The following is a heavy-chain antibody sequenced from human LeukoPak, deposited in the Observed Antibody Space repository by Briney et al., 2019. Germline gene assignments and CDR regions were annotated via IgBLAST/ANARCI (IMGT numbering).Heavy chain of an antibody. CDR3: ARPGWELLDDAFDI. J-gene: IGHJ3*02. V-gene: IGHV4-39*01. D-gene: IGHD1-26*01. Sequence: SETLSLTCTVSGGSLSSSSYYWGWIRQPPGRGLEWIGSIYYSGSTYYNPSLKSRVTISVDTPKNQFSLKLSSVTAADTAVYYCARPGWELLDDAFDIWGQGTMVTVSS. CDR1: GGSLSSSSYY. CDR2: IYYSGST.